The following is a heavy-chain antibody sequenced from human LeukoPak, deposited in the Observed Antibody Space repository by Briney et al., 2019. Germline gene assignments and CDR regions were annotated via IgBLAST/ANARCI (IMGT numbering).Heavy chain of an antibody. Sequence: GGSLRLSCTASGFTFSSYWMSWVRQAPGKGLEWVANIKQDESEKYYVDSVKGRFTISRDNAKNSLYLQMNSLRAEDTAVYYCARDPTIFGVVIPPDYWGQGTLVTVSS. J-gene: IGHJ4*02. D-gene: IGHD3-3*01. CDR3: ARDPTIFGVVIPPDY. V-gene: IGHV3-7*01. CDR2: IKQDESEK. CDR1: GFTFSSYW.